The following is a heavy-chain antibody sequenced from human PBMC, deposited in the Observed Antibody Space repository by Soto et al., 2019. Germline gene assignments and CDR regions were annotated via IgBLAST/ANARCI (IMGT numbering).Heavy chain of an antibody. CDR3: ATDHYDFWSGYYKSYY. D-gene: IGHD3-3*01. V-gene: IGHV1-24*01. CDR2: FDPEDGET. CDR1: GYTLTELF. J-gene: IGHJ4*02. Sequence: GASVKVSCKVSGYTLTELFMHWVRQAPGKGLEWMGGFDPEDGETICAQKFQGRVTMTEDTSTDTAYMGLSSLRSEDTAVYYCATDHYDFWSGYYKSYYWGQGTLVTVSS.